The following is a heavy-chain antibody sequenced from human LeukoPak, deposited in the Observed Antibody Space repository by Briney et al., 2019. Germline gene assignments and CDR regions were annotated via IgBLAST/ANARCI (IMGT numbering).Heavy chain of an antibody. Sequence: SETLSLTCTVSGYSISSGYYWGWIRQPPGKGLEWIGSIYHSGSTYYNPSLKSRVTISVDTSKNQFSLKLSSVTAADTAVYYCARVLMVYAAVYSSSWTAFDYWGQGTLVTVSS. J-gene: IGHJ4*02. CDR3: ARVLMVYAAVYSSSWTAFDY. CDR2: IYHSGST. CDR1: GYSISSGYY. V-gene: IGHV4-38-2*02. D-gene: IGHD2-8*01.